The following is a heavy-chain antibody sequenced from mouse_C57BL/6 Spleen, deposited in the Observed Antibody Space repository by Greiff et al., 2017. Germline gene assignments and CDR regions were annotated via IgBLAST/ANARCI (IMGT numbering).Heavy chain of an antibody. D-gene: IGHD2-1*01. CDR1: GYAFSSYW. CDR3: ARGDGNYEAWFAY. CDR2: IYPGDGDT. Sequence: VKLVESGAELVKPGASVKISCKASGYAFSSYWMNWVKQRPGKGLEWIGQIYPGDGDTNYNGKFKGKATLTADKSSSTAYMQLSSLTSEDSAVYFCARGDGNYEAWFAYWGQGTLVTVSA. V-gene: IGHV1-80*01. J-gene: IGHJ3*01.